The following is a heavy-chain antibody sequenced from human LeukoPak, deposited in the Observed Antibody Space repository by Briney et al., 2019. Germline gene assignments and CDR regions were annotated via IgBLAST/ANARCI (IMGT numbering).Heavy chain of an antibody. Sequence: GGSLTLSCAASGFIFGRDSMTWVRQAPGRGLEWISYISRDSDIRYYADSVRGRFHISRDNARNSLYLQMNSLRADDTAMYYCAREGDIVVVMDGMDVWGQGTTVTVSS. J-gene: IGHJ6*02. CDR3: AREGDIVVVMDGMDV. CDR1: GFIFGRDS. V-gene: IGHV3-48*01. CDR2: ISRDSDIR. D-gene: IGHD2-2*01.